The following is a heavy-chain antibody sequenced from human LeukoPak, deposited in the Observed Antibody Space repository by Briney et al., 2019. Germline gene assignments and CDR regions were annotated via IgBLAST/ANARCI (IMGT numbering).Heavy chain of an antibody. V-gene: IGHV4-34*01. CDR1: GGSISSGGYY. Sequence: SETLSLTCAVSGGSISSGGYYWSWIRQPPGKGLEWIGEINHSGSTNYNPSLKSRVTISVDTSKNQFSLKLSSVTAADTAVYYCARGKAAAGTSWFDPWGQGTLVTVSS. J-gene: IGHJ5*02. CDR3: ARGKAAAGTSWFDP. CDR2: INHSGST. D-gene: IGHD6-13*01.